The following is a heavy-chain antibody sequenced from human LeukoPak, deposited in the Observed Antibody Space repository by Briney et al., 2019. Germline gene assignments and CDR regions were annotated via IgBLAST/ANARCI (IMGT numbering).Heavy chain of an antibody. CDR3: ARRDCSGGSCYSSRGAFDI. V-gene: IGHV5-51*01. J-gene: IGHJ3*02. D-gene: IGHD2-15*01. CDR1: GYSFTSYW. CDR2: IYPGDSDT. Sequence: GESLKISCKGSGYSFTSYWIGWVRQMPGKGLEWMGIIYPGDSDTRYSPSFQGQVTISADKSISTAYLQWSSLKASDTAMYCCARRDCSGGSCYSSRGAFDIWGQGTMVTVSS.